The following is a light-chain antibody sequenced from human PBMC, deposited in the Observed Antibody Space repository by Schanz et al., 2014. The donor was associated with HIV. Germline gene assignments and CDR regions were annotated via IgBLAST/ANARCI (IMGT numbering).Light chain of an antibody. Sequence: DIQMTQSPSSLSASVGDRVTITCPASQDISNYLNWYQQKPGKAPKLLIYDASNLETGVPSRFSGGGSGTDYTLTISSLQPDDAASYYCQEYDVAPRTFGQGTKVEI. CDR1: QDISNY. CDR2: DAS. V-gene: IGKV1-33*01. CDR3: QEYDVAPRT. J-gene: IGKJ1*01.